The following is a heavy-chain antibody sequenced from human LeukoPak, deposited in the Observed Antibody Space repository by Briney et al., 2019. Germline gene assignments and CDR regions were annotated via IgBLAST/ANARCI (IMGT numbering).Heavy chain of an antibody. D-gene: IGHD2-21*01. Sequence: GGSLRLSCAASGFTFSSYWMSWVRQAPGKGLEWVANIKQDGSEKYYVDSVKGRFTISRDNANNTLYLQMNSLRVEDTAVYYCVRDGLLWYGGATWGQGTVVTVSS. CDR3: VRDGLLWYGGAT. J-gene: IGHJ3*01. CDR2: IKQDGSEK. V-gene: IGHV3-7*03. CDR1: GFTFSSYW.